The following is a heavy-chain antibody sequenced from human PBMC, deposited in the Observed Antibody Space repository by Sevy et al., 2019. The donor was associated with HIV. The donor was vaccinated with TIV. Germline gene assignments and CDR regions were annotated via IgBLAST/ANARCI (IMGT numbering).Heavy chain of an antibody. CDR3: ARATNLYAFDF. Sequence: SETLSLTCTVSGGSISSGGYYWSWIRQHPGKGLEWIGYISYSGSTNYKPSLKSRVTISVDTSKNQFSLKLSSVTAADTSVYYCARATNLYAFDFWGQGTMVTVSS. D-gene: IGHD1-26*01. V-gene: IGHV4-31*03. J-gene: IGHJ3*01. CDR2: ISYSGST. CDR1: GGSISSGGYY.